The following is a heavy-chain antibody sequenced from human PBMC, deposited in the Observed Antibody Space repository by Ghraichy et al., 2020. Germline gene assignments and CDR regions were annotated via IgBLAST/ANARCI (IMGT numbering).Heavy chain of an antibody. CDR3: ARVSLLDPYCGGDCSSGWFDP. CDR2: IYYSGST. Sequence: SETLSLTCTVSGGSISSGGYYWSWIRQHPGKGLEWIGYIYYSGSTYYNPSLKSRVTISVDTSKNQFSLKLSSVTAADTAVYYCARVSLLDPYCGGDCSSGWFDPWGQGTLVTVSS. CDR1: GGSISSGGYY. V-gene: IGHV4-31*03. D-gene: IGHD2-21*02. J-gene: IGHJ5*02.